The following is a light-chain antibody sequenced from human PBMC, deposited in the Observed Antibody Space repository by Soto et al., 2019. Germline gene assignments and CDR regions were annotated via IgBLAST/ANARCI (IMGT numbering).Light chain of an antibody. CDR2: DLS. J-gene: IGKJ1*01. CDR3: QQHSYWPPT. CDR1: QNVGSL. Sequence: EIVLTQSPATLSLSPGERATLSCRASQNVGSLLAWYQQKPGQAPRLLIHDLSSRATGISARFSGSGSGTVFTLISTSLAHDDAAFYYWQQHSYWPPTFGQGTKVEI. V-gene: IGKV3-11*01.